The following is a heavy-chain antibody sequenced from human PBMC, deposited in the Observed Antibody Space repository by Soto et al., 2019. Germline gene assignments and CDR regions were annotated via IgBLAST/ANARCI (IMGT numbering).Heavy chain of an antibody. Sequence: RWSLRLSCAASGFSVRTNYMSWFRQAPGKGLEWVSVFESGGSIYYADSVKGRFIISRDYAKNTVYLQMNSLRADDTAVYYCARAGVTPHFFDYWGQGTLVTVSS. CDR2: FESGGSI. CDR3: ARAGVTPHFFDY. J-gene: IGHJ4*02. V-gene: IGHV3-53*01. CDR1: GFSVRTNY. D-gene: IGHD2-21*02.